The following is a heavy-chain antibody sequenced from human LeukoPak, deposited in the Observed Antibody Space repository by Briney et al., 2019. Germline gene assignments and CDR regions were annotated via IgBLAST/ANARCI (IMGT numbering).Heavy chain of an antibody. CDR1: GGSFIGFH. CDR2: INHSGST. V-gene: IGHV4-34*01. Sequence: SETLSLTCAVYGGSFIGFHWNWIRQPPGKGLEWIGDINHSGSTYYNPSLKSRVTISVDTSKNQFSLKLSSVTAADTAVYYCARDFFLAYDSDYWGQGTLVTVSS. D-gene: IGHD5-12*01. J-gene: IGHJ4*02. CDR3: ARDFFLAYDSDY.